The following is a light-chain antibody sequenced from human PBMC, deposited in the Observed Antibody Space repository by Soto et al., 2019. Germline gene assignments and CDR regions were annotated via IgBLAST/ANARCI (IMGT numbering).Light chain of an antibody. CDR1: QSVSSY. V-gene: IGKV3-11*01. Sequence: EILLTQSPSTLALSAGERAPLSCRASQSVSSYLAWYHQKPGQAPRLLIYGASTRATGIPARFSGSGSGTEFTLTISRLAPEDFAVYYCQQRSNSPITFGQGTRLEIK. J-gene: IGKJ5*01. CDR3: QQRSNSPIT. CDR2: GAS.